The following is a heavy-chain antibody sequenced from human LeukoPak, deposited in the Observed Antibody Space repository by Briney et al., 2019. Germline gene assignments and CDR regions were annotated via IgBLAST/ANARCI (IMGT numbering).Heavy chain of an antibody. Sequence: PGGSLRLSCAASRFTFSTYGMHWVRQPPGKGLEWVSIIWSDGTNKYYADSVKGRFTISRDNSKNTLYLQMNSLTVEDTAMYYCARRGPGTHYVDFWGQGTLVTVSS. D-gene: IGHD1-26*01. CDR3: ARRGPGTHYVDF. CDR2: IWSDGTNK. J-gene: IGHJ4*02. V-gene: IGHV3-33*01. CDR1: RFTFSTYG.